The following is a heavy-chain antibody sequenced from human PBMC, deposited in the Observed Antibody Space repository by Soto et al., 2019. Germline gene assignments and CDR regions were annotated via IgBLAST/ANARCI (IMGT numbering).Heavy chain of an antibody. J-gene: IGHJ5*02. CDR1: GYRFTSYW. Sequence: GESLKISCRTSGYRFTSYWIAWVRRMPGKGLGWMGIIFPSDSDTIYSPSFQGQVTISADRSTSTVFLQWASLKASDTAVYFCARKDKSGSFNSFAPWGQGTLVPVSS. D-gene: IGHD3-22*01. CDR3: ARKDKSGSFNSFAP. V-gene: IGHV5-51*01. CDR2: IFPSDSDT.